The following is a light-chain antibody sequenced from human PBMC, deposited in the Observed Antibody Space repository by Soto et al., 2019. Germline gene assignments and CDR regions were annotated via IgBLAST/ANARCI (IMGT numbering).Light chain of an antibody. J-gene: IGKJ5*01. CDR2: DAS. CDR3: QQRYNWPPIT. CDR1: QSIISY. V-gene: IGKV3-11*01. Sequence: EIVLTQSPATLSLSPGERATLSCRASQSIISYLAWYQQKPGQAPRLLIYDASNRATGIPARFSGSGSGTDFTLTISSLEPEDFAVYYCQQRYNWPPITFGQGTRLEIK.